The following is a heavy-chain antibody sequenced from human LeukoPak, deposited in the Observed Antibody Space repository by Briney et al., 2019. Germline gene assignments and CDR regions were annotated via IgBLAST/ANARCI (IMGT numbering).Heavy chain of an antibody. CDR2: IYHSGST. CDR1: GYSIGSDYY. Sequence: SETLSLTCTVSGYSIGSDYYWGWIRQPPGKGLEWIGSIYHSGSTYYNPSLKSRVTISIDTSKNQFSLKLSSVTAADTAVYHCARGGSGYNPIDFWGQGNLVIVSS. CDR3: ARGGSGYNPIDF. V-gene: IGHV4-38-2*02. J-gene: IGHJ4*02. D-gene: IGHD5-24*01.